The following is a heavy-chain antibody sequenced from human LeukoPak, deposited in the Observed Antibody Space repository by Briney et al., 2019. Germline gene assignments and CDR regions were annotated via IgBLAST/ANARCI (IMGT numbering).Heavy chain of an antibody. D-gene: IGHD3-22*01. V-gene: IGHV1-2*02. Sequence: GASVKVSCKASGYTFTGYYMHWVRQAPGQGLEWMGWINPSSGGTNYAQKFQGRVTMTRDTSISTAYMELSRLRSDDTAVYYCARDHFPFSHYYDSSGYYLNWFDPWGQGTLVTVSS. CDR2: INPSSGGT. CDR3: ARDHFPFSHYYDSSGYYLNWFDP. J-gene: IGHJ5*02. CDR1: GYTFTGYY.